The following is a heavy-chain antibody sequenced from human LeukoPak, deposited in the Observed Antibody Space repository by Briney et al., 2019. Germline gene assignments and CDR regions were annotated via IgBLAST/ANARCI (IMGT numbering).Heavy chain of an antibody. J-gene: IGHJ4*02. CDR1: GFTFSTYG. D-gene: IGHD3-9*01. V-gene: IGHV3-23*01. Sequence: GGSLRLTCEASGFTFSTYGINWVCQAPGKGREWFSAISGSGGSTYYADSVKGRFTISRDNSKNTLYLQMNSLKAEDTAVYYCARGADSGYSSDNWGQGTLVSVSS. CDR2: ISGSGGST. CDR3: ARGADSGYSSDN.